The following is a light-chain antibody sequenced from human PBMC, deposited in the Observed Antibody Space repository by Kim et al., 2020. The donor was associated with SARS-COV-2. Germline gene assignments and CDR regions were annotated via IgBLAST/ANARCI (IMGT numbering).Light chain of an antibody. V-gene: IGKV1-5*01. CDR2: DVS. Sequence: DIQMTQSPSTLSASVGDRVTITCRASQSISTWLAWYQQKPGKAPELLMYDVSRLQSGVPSRFSGSGSGTEFTLTISSLQPGDFATYYCQQYVSYSRTFGQGTKLEI. J-gene: IGKJ2*01. CDR3: QQYVSYSRT. CDR1: QSISTW.